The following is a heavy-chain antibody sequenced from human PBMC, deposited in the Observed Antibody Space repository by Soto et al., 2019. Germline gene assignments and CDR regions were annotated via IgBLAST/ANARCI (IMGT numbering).Heavy chain of an antibody. CDR2: MSYDGSDT. J-gene: IGHJ4*02. V-gene: IGHV3-30*02. CDR1: GFIFSDNG. CDR3: TIVRVADSALDH. Sequence: GGSLRLSCVGSGFIFSDNGMHWVRQTPGKGLEWVAFMSYDGSDTFYADSVKGRFTISRDNSKNTLFLHMSNLRAEDTAIYYCTIVRVADSALDHWGQGTLVTVSS. D-gene: IGHD3-10*02.